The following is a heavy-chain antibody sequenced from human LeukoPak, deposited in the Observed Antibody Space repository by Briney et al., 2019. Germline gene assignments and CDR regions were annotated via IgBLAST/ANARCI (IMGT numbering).Heavy chain of an antibody. D-gene: IGHD3-9*01. CDR2: IYYSGST. CDR1: GGSISSYY. J-gene: IGHJ6*02. Sequence: SETLSLTCTVSGGSISSYYWSWIRQPPGKGLEWIGYIYYSGSTNYNPSLKSRVTISVDKSKNQFSLKLSSVTAADTAVYYCARHWEYYDILTGYQPQGYYYGMDVWGQGTTVTVSS. V-gene: IGHV4-59*08. CDR3: ARHWEYYDILTGYQPQGYYYGMDV.